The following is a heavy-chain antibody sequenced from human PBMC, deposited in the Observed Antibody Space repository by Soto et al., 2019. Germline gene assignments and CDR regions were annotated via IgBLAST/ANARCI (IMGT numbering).Heavy chain of an antibody. CDR3: VKDRYVDY. J-gene: IGHJ4*02. Sequence: GGSLRLSCSVSGFTFSSYAVHWVRQAPGKGLEYIASISSEGATTYYADSVKGRFIISRDNSKNTLYLQMSSLRAEDTAVYYCVKDRYVDYRGKGILVTVSS. V-gene: IGHV3-64D*06. CDR2: ISSEGATT. CDR1: GFTFSSYA.